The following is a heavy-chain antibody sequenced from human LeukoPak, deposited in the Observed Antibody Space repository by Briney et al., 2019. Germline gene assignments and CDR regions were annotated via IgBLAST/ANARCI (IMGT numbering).Heavy chain of an antibody. CDR3: ARERITMFDY. CDR1: GGSFSGYY. Sequence: SETLSLTCAVYGGSFSGYYWSWIRQPPGKGLEWIGEINHSGSTNYNPSLKSRVTISVDTSQNQFSLKLSSVTAADTAVYYCARERITMFDYWGQGTLVTVSS. D-gene: IGHD3-3*01. CDR2: INHSGST. J-gene: IGHJ4*02. V-gene: IGHV4-34*01.